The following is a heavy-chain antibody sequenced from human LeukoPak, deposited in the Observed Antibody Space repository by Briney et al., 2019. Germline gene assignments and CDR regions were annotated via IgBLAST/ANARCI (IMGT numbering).Heavy chain of an antibody. Sequence: GASVTVSCKASGYTFTSYGISWVRQAPGQGLEWMGWISAYNGNTNYAQKLQGRVTMTTDTSTSTAYMELRSLRSDDTAVYYCARLTMVRGVITGLDAFDIWGQGTMVTVSS. CDR3: ARLTMVRGVITGLDAFDI. D-gene: IGHD3-10*01. V-gene: IGHV1-18*04. CDR2: ISAYNGNT. CDR1: GYTFTSYG. J-gene: IGHJ3*02.